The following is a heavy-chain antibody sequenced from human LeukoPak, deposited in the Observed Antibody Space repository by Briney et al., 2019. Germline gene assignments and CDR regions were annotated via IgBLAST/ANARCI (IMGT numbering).Heavy chain of an antibody. CDR3: ARETAIDRQAAYYDFWSGYSSYYFDY. Sequence: GGSLRLSCAASGITFSSYVMHWVRQAPGKGLEWVAIISYDGSNEYYADSVKGRFTISRDNSKNTLYLQMNSLRAADTAVYYCARETAIDRQAAYYDFWSGYSSYYFDYWGQGTLVTVSS. V-gene: IGHV3-30*04. CDR2: ISYDGSNE. J-gene: IGHJ4*02. D-gene: IGHD3-3*01. CDR1: GITFSSYV.